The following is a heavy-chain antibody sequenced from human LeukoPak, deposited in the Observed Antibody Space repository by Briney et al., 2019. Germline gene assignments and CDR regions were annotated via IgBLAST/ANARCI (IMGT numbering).Heavy chain of an antibody. D-gene: IGHD6-25*01. CDR2: ISAYNGNT. V-gene: IGHV1-18*04. CDR1: GYTFTSYG. J-gene: IGHJ4*02. CDR3: ARDASSGLFDY. Sequence: RASVTVSYKASGYTFTSYGISWVRQAPGQGREWMGWISAYNGNTNYAQKLQGRVTMTTDTSTSTAYMELRSLRSDDTAVYYCARDASSGLFDYWGQGTLVTVSS.